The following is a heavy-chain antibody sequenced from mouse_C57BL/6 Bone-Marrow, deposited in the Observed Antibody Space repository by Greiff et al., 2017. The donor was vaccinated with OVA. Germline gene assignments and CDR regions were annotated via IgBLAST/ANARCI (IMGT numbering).Heavy chain of an antibody. V-gene: IGHV5-6*01. CDR3: ARQGSYYSNYVWFAY. Sequence: EVHLVESGGDLVKPGGSLKLSCAASGFTFSSYGMSWVRQTPDKRLEWVATISSGGSYNYYPDSVKGRFTISRDNAKNTLYLQMSSLKSEVTAMYYCARQGSYYSNYVWFAYWGQGTLVTVSA. D-gene: IGHD2-5*01. CDR1: GFTFSSYG. J-gene: IGHJ3*01. CDR2: ISSGGSYN.